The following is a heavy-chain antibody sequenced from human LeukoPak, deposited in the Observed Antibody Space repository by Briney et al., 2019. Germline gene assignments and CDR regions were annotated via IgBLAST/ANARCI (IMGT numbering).Heavy chain of an antibody. CDR3: VKDIRRGYNFGYDQFAY. D-gene: IGHD5-18*01. V-gene: IGHV3-30*02. J-gene: IGHJ4*02. Sequence: GGSLRLSCAASGFLFNNYGMHWVRQAPGKGLEWVAFIQYDGTTKDYADSVKGRFTISRDNSKNTVSLQMNSLSAEDTALYYCVKDIRRGYNFGYDQFAYWGQGTLVTVSS. CDR1: GFLFNNYG. CDR2: IQYDGTTK.